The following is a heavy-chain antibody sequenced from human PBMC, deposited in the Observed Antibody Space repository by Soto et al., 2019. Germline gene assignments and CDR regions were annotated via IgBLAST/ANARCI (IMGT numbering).Heavy chain of an antibody. CDR3: ARGPGGPDGPGDY. CDR1: GYTFTSYT. V-gene: IGHV1-3*01. CDR2: INAGNGNT. Sequence: QVQLVQSGAEVKKPGASVKVSCKASGYTFTSYTMHWVRQAPGQRLEWMGRINAGNGNTKYSQKFQGRVTITRDTSASTAYTELSSLRSEDTAVYYCARGPGGPDGPGDYWGQGTLVTVSS. J-gene: IGHJ4*02. D-gene: IGHD2-15*01.